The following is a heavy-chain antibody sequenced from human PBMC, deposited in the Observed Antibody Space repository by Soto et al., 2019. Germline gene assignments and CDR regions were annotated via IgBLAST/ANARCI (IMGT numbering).Heavy chain of an antibody. CDR2: IYYNGNT. Sequence: QLQLQESGPGLVKPSETLSLPCTLSGGSISSSSYYWAWIRQPPGKGLEWIGNIYYNGNTYYNPSLKSRVNISVSTAKNHFSLNLTFVTAADTAVYYCAKGGYSFTYRPFDSWGQGTLVDVSS. CDR3: AKGGYSFTYRPFDS. J-gene: IGHJ4*02. CDR1: GGSISSSSYY. D-gene: IGHD5-18*01. V-gene: IGHV4-39*02.